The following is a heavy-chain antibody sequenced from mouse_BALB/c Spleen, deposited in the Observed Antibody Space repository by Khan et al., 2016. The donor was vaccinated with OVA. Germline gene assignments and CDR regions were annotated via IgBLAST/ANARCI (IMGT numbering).Heavy chain of an antibody. CDR2: ISPNSDGS. CDR1: GYTFTSYV. V-gene: IGHV1S136*01. CDR3: LRSLYYYGSAYEGFTY. Sequence: EVQLQESGPELVKPGASVKMSCKASGYTFTSYVMHWVKQKPGQGLEWIGYISPNSDGSKYIEKFRGKATLTSDKSSSTAYMELSSLTSADSAVYYCLRSLYYYGSAYEGFTYWGQGTLVTVSA. J-gene: IGHJ3*01. D-gene: IGHD1-1*01.